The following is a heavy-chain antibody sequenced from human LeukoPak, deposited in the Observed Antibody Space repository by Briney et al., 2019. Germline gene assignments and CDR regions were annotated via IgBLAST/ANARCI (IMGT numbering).Heavy chain of an antibody. CDR1: GFTFSSYA. CDR2: ILENGSYQ. CDR3: ARVQGGGFRTADS. D-gene: IGHD1-14*01. V-gene: IGHV3-30*04. J-gene: IGHJ4*02. Sequence: GGSLRLSCVVSGFTFSSYAMSWVRQAPGKGLDWVAVILENGSYQYYADSVKGRFTISRDNSKNTPFLQMNSLRGEDTAMYYCARVQGGGFRTADSWGQGTLVTVSS.